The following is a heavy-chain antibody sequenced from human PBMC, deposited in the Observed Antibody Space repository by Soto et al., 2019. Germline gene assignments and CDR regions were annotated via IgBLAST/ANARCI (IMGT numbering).Heavy chain of an antibody. CDR1: GFTFSSYS. CDR2: ISSSSSTI. V-gene: IGHV3-48*02. J-gene: IGHJ6*02. Sequence: RRLSCAASGFTFSSYSMNWVRQAPGKGLEWVSYISSSSSTIYYADSVKGRFTISRDDAKNSLYLQMNSLRDEDTAVYYCARDPGVYRNYLRGYYYGMDVWGQGTTVTVS. CDR3: ARDPGVYRNYLRGYYYGMDV. D-gene: IGHD4-4*01.